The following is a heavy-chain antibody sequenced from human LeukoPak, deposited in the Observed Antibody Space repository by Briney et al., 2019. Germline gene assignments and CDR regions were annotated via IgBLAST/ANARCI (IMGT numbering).Heavy chain of an antibody. J-gene: IGHJ4*02. V-gene: IGHV4-59*08. CDR1: GGSFSTYY. Sequence: SETLSLTCTVSGGSFSTYYWTWIRQPPGKGLEWIGYINYSGSTSYNPSLRSRVTTSVDTSKNQFSLKLSSVTAADTAVYYCARQGGTLGPYDSWGQGTLVTVSS. D-gene: IGHD3-16*01. CDR3: ARQGGTLGPYDS. CDR2: INYSGST.